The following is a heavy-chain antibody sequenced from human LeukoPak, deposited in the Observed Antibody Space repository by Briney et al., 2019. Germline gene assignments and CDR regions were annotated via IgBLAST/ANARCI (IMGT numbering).Heavy chain of an antibody. CDR2: IYYSGST. J-gene: IGHJ4*02. CDR1: GGSISSSSYY. V-gene: IGHV4-39*01. Sequence: VKPSETLSLTCTVSGGSISSSSYYWGWIRQPPGKGLDWIGSIYYSGSTYYNPFLKSRVTISVDTSKNQFSLKLSSVTAADTAAYYCATLGYCSSTSCSAFDYWGQGTLVTVSS. CDR3: ATLGYCSSTSCSAFDY. D-gene: IGHD2-2*01.